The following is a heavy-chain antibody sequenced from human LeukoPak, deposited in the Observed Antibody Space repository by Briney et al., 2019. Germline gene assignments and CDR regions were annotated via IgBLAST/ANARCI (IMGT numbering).Heavy chain of an antibody. V-gene: IGHV3-21*01. CDR3: ARDLSLRFDFWNGYCYDY. CDR2: ISSSSSNI. Sequence: GGSLRLSCAASGFTFSSYSMNWVRQAPGKGLEWVSYISSSSSNIHYADSVKGRFIISRDNAKNSLYLQMNSLRAEDTAVYYCARDLSLRFDFWNGYCYDYWGQGTLVTVSS. J-gene: IGHJ4*02. CDR1: GFTFSSYS. D-gene: IGHD3-3*01.